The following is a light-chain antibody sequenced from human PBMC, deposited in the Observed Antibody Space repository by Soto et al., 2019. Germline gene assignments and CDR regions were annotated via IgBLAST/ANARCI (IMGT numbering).Light chain of an antibody. Sequence: EIVLTQSPATLSLSPGARATLSCRASQSVNNRYLAWYQQKPGLAPRLLIVDASSRATGVPDRFSGSGAGTDFTLTISRLEPEDFAVYYCQQYADSPTTFGQGTKVEIK. CDR1: QSVNNRY. CDR2: DAS. CDR3: QQYADSPTT. J-gene: IGKJ1*01. V-gene: IGKV3D-20*01.